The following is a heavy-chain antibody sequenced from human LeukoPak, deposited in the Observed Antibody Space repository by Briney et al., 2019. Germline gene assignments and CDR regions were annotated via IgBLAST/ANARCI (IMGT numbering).Heavy chain of an antibody. CDR1: GYTFTGYY. V-gene: IGHV1-46*01. CDR3: ATDQVAAPDY. D-gene: IGHD6-6*01. CDR2: INPRGGST. J-gene: IGHJ4*02. Sequence: GASVKVSCKASGYTFTGYYMHWVRQAPGQGLEWMGIINPRGGSTSYAQKFQGRVTMTRDTSTSTVYMELSSLRSEDTAVYYCATDQVAAPDYWGQGTLVTVSS.